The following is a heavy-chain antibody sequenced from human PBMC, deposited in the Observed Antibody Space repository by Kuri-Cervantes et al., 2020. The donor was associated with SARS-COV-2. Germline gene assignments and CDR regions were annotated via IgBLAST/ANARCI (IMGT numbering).Heavy chain of an antibody. CDR2: ISAIDGST. CDR3: AKDSLSLGGSYDY. D-gene: IGHD1-26*01. J-gene: IGHJ4*02. CDR1: GITFSSYA. V-gene: IGHV3-23*01. Sequence: GESLKISCAASGITFSSYAMTWVRQAPGKGLEWVSTISAIDGSTYSADPVKGRFTISRDNSRNTVYLQMTNLRIGDTAIYFCAKDSLSLGGSYDYWGPGTLVTVSS.